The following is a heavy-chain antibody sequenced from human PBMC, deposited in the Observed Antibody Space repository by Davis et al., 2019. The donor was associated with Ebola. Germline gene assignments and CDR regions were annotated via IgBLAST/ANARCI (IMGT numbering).Heavy chain of an antibody. CDR2: MHYSGNR. J-gene: IGHJ4*02. V-gene: IGHV4-59*08. CDR3: ARQEGFAWWPL. CDR1: GGSMSRNY. D-gene: IGHD2-15*01. Sequence: SETLSLTCTVSGGSMSRNYWSWIRQPPGKGLEWIGYMHYSGNRKYNPSLKRRVTISVDVSKNQLSLRLSSVTAADTAVYYCARQEGFAWWPLWGRGALVTVSS.